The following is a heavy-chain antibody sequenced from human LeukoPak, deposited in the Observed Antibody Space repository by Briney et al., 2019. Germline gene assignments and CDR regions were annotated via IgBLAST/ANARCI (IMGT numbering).Heavy chain of an antibody. J-gene: IGHJ6*04. CDR3: AELGITMVGGV. V-gene: IGHV3-48*03. Sequence: GGSLRLSCAASGFTFSFYWMSWVRQAPGKGLEWVSYISSSGSTIYYADSVKGRFTISRDNAKNSLYLQMNSLRAEDTAVYYCAELGITMVGGVWGKGTTVTISS. CDR1: GFTFSFYW. CDR2: ISSSGSTI. D-gene: IGHD3-10*02.